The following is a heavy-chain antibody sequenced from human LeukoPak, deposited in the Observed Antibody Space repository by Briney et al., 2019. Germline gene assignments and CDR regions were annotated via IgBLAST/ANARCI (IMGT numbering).Heavy chain of an antibody. CDR1: GFNFSRYW. Sequence: PGGSLRLSCAASGFNFSRYWMSWVRQAPGKGLEWVANIKQDGSEKYYVDSVKGRFTISRDNAKNSLYLQMNSLRAEDTAVYYCARDLDSGVASVAYWGQGTLVTVSS. CDR3: ARDLDSGVASVAY. D-gene: IGHD5-12*01. CDR2: IKQDGSEK. V-gene: IGHV3-7*01. J-gene: IGHJ4*02.